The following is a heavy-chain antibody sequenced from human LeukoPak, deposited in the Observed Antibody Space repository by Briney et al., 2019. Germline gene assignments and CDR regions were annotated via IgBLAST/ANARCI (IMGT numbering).Heavy chain of an antibody. CDR2: INPNSGGT. CDR3: AREGEGAAAGTLRGRFDP. Sequence: GASVKVSCKASGYTFTGYYMHWVRQAPGQGLEWMGWINPNSGGTNYAQKFQGRVTMTRDTSISTAYMELSRLRSDDTAVYYCAREGEGAAAGTLRGRFDPWGQGTLVTISS. CDR1: GYTFTGYY. V-gene: IGHV1-2*02. D-gene: IGHD6-13*01. J-gene: IGHJ5*02.